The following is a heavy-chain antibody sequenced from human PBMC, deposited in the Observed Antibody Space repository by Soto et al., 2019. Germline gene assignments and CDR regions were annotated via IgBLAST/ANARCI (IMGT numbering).Heavy chain of an antibody. V-gene: IGHV1-2*04. Sequence: ASVKVSCKASGYTFTGYYMHWVRQAPGQGLEWMGWINPNSGGTNYAQKFQGWVTMTRDTSISTAYMELSRLRSDDTAVYYCARGSYYDSSVSYYFNYGGQGPLVTFPS. J-gene: IGHJ4*02. CDR1: GYTFTGYY. CDR2: INPNSGGT. D-gene: IGHD3-22*01. CDR3: ARGSYYDSSVSYYFNY.